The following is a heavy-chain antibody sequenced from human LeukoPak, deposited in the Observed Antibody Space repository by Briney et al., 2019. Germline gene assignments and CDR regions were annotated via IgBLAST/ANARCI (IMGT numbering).Heavy chain of an antibody. CDR1: GFTFDDYA. D-gene: IGHD1-26*01. CDR3: AKDNSGTYYFYYFDY. CDR2: ISSNSDRT. Sequence: GRSLRLSCATSGFTFDDYAMHWVRQAPGKCLECVSGISSNSDRTVYADSVKGRFTISRDNAKKSLYLQMNSLRDENTALYYCAKDNSGTYYFYYFDYWGQGTPVTVSS. J-gene: IGHJ4*02. V-gene: IGHV3-9*01.